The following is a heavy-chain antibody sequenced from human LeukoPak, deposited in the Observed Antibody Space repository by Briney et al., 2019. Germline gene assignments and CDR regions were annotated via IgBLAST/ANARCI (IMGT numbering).Heavy chain of an antibody. D-gene: IGHD3-22*01. CDR1: GYTFTGYY. Sequence: ASVKVSCKASGYTFTGYYIHWVRQAPGQGLEWMGWINPNSGGTNYAQKFQGRVTMTRDTSISTAYMELSRLRSDDTAVYYCARVGSSGYHTPIDAFDIWGQGTMVTVSS. CDR2: INPNSGGT. CDR3: ARVGSSGYHTPIDAFDI. V-gene: IGHV1-2*02. J-gene: IGHJ3*02.